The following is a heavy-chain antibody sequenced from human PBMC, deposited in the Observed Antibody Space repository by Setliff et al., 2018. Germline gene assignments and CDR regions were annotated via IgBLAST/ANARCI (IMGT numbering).Heavy chain of an antibody. CDR2: IYYSGST. V-gene: IGHV4-31*03. CDR3: ARDRRGGYGAINWFDP. J-gene: IGHJ5*02. Sequence: ASETLSLTCSVSGDSIGRGGYYWSWIRQQPGKGLEGIASIYYSGSTYYNPSLKSRLRVSMDSSKNQFYLDLSSVTAADTAVYYCARDRRGGYGAINWFDPWGQGTLVTVSS. CDR1: GDSIGRGGYY. D-gene: IGHD3-16*01.